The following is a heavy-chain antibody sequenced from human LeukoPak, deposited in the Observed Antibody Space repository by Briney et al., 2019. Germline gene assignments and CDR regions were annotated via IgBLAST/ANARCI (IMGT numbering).Heavy chain of an antibody. CDR3: ARDRDGPDY. D-gene: IGHD5-24*01. Sequence: SETLSLTCAVSGTSISLSNWWTWVRQPPGKGLEWIGYIYYSGSTNYNPSLKSRVTISVDTSKNQFSLKLSSVTAADTAVYYCARDRDGPDYWGQGTLVTVSS. CDR2: IYYSGST. CDR1: GTSISLSNW. V-gene: IGHV4-4*02. J-gene: IGHJ4*02.